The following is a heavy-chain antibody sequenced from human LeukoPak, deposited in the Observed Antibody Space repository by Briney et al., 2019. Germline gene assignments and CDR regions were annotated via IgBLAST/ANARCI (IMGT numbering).Heavy chain of an antibody. CDR2: IYYSGST. Sequence: PSQTLSLTCTVSGGSISSGDYYWSWIRQPPGKGLEWIGYIYYSGSTYYNPSLKSRVTISVDRSKNQFSLKLSSVTAADTAVYYCARRTEPGEWLVQGSYFDYWGQGTLVTVSS. CDR3: ARRTEPGEWLVQGSYFDY. CDR1: GGSISSGDYY. D-gene: IGHD6-19*01. V-gene: IGHV4-30-4*08. J-gene: IGHJ4*02.